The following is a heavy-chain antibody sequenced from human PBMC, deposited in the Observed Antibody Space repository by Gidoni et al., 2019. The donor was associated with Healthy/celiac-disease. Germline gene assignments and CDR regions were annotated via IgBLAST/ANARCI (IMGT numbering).Heavy chain of an antibody. CDR2: ISGSGGST. Sequence: ELQLLESGGGLVQPGGSLRLSCAASGFTFSSYAMSWVRQAPGKGLEWVSAISGSGGSTYYADSVKGRFTISRDNSKNTLYLQMNSLRAEDTAVYYCAKDLSRKTYYYDSSGYSWGYYFDYWGQGTLVTVSS. D-gene: IGHD3-22*01. J-gene: IGHJ4*02. V-gene: IGHV3-23*01. CDR3: AKDLSRKTYYYDSSGYSWGYYFDY. CDR1: GFTFSSYA.